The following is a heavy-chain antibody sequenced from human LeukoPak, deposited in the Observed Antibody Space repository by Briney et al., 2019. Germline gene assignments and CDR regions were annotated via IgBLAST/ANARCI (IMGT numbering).Heavy chain of an antibody. J-gene: IGHJ3*02. D-gene: IGHD3-22*01. Sequence: PGGSLRLSCAASGFTFSSYAMSWVRQAPGKGLEWVSAISGSGGSTYYADSVKGRFTISRDNSKNTLYLQMNSLRAEDTAVYYCAKGAYDSSGYYYSSAFDIWGQGTMVTVSS. CDR2: ISGSGGST. CDR1: GFTFSSYA. CDR3: AKGAYDSSGYYYSSAFDI. V-gene: IGHV3-23*01.